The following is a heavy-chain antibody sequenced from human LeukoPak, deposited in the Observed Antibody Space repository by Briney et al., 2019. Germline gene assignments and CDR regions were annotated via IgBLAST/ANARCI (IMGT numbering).Heavy chain of an antibody. CDR2: IYWDDDK. Sequence: SGPTLVNPTQTLTLTCTFSGSSLRTRGVGVGWIRQPPGKALEWLALIYWDDDKRYSPSLKSRLTITKDTSKNQVVLAMTNVDPVDTATYYCARLYYYDSSGNYRPFDYWGQGTLVTVSS. V-gene: IGHV2-5*02. D-gene: IGHD3-22*01. CDR1: GSSLRTRGVG. J-gene: IGHJ4*02. CDR3: ARLYYYDSSGNYRPFDY.